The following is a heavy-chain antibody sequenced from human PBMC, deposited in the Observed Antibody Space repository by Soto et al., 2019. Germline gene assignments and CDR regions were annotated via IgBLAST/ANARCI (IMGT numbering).Heavy chain of an antibody. Sequence: PSETLSLTCTVSGGSISSSSYYWGWIRQPPGKGLEWIGSIYYSGSTYYNPSLKSRVTISVDTSKNQFSLKLSSVTAADTAVYYCARDLSYDYIWGSYREGAFDIWGQGTMVTVSS. J-gene: IGHJ3*02. CDR1: GGSISSSSYY. CDR3: ARDLSYDYIWGSYREGAFDI. D-gene: IGHD3-16*02. V-gene: IGHV4-39*02. CDR2: IYYSGST.